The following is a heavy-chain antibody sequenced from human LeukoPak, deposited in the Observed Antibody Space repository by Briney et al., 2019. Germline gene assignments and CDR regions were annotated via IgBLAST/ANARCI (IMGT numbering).Heavy chain of an antibody. V-gene: IGHV1-2*02. CDR2: INPNSGGT. CDR3: ARVCSGGSCYSVGAFDI. J-gene: IGHJ3*02. D-gene: IGHD2-15*01. Sequence: ASVKVSCKASGYTFTSYGISWVRQAPGQGLEWMGWINPNSGGTNYAQRFQGRVTMTRDTSISTAYMELSRLRSDDTAVYYCARVCSGGSCYSVGAFDIWGQGTMVTVSS. CDR1: GYTFTSYG.